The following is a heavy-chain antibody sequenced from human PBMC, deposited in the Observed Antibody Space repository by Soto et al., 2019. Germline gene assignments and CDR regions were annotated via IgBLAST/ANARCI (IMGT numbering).Heavy chain of an antibody. CDR1: SYTFTSYG. Sequence: DSCKASSYTFTSYGISWVRQAPGQGLEWMGWISAYNGNTNYAQKLQGRVTMTTDNSKTTLYLQMNSLRAEDTAVFYCAKNPGYYYDSTGYHFDYWGQGTLVTVSS. V-gene: IGHV1-18*01. CDR2: ISAYNGNT. D-gene: IGHD3-22*01. J-gene: IGHJ4*02. CDR3: AKNPGYYYDSTGYHFDY.